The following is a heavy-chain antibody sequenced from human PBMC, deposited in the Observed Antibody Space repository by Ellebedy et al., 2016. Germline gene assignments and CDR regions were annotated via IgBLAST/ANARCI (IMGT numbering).Heavy chain of an antibody. J-gene: IGHJ4*02. CDR3: ARDSPMVRVD. V-gene: IGHV4-38-2*02. D-gene: IGHD3-10*01. CDR1: GYSISSGYY. Sequence: SETLSLTXTVSGYSISSGYYWGWIRQPPGKGLEWIGSIYHSGSTYYNPSLKSRVTISVDTSKNQFSLKLSSVTAADTAVYYCARDSPMVRVDWGQGTLVTVSS. CDR2: IYHSGST.